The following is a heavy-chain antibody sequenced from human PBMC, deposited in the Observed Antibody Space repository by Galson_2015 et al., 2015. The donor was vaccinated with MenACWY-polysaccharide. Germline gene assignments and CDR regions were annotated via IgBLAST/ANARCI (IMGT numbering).Heavy chain of an antibody. D-gene: IGHD5-18*01. CDR3: ASARACSYGEGWYFDY. CDR2: IWYDGSNK. J-gene: IGHJ4*02. Sequence: SLRLSCAASGLTFRNYGMQWVRQAPGKGLEWVAIIWYDGSNKYYADSVKGRFTISRDNSKNTLYLQMNSLRAEDTAVYYCASARACSYGEGWYFDYWGQGTLVTVSS. CDR1: GLTFRNYG. V-gene: IGHV3-33*01.